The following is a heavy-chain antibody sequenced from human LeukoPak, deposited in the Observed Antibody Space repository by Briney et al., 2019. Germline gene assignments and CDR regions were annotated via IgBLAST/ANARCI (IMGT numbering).Heavy chain of an antibody. J-gene: IGHJ5*02. CDR3: ARDGAYSLGLIWLDP. CDR2: INPNSANT. Sequence: ASVKISCKTSGYSFGGYYIHWVRQAPGQGLEWMGRINPNSANTKYAQKFQGRVTMTRDTSTNTVFMELSSLRSDDTAVYYCARDGAYSLGLIWLDPWGQGTLVGVSS. V-gene: IGHV1-2*06. D-gene: IGHD5-18*01. CDR1: GYSFGGYY.